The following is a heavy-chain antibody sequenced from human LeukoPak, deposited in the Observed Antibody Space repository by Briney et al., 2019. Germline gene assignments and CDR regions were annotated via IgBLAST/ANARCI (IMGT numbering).Heavy chain of an antibody. CDR2: ISGSGGST. J-gene: IGHJ2*01. CDR3: GRRPVNGVTAYWYFDL. Sequence: GGSLRLSCAASGFSFSSYAMSWVRQAPGKGLDWVSTISGSGGSTHYVDSVKGRFTISRDNSKLTLYLQLNSLRADDTAVYYCGRRPVNGVTAYWYFDLWGRGTLVTVSS. V-gene: IGHV3-23*01. D-gene: IGHD2-21*02. CDR1: GFSFSSYA.